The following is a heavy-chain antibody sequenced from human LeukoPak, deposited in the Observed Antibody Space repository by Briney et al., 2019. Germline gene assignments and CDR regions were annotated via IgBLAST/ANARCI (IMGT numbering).Heavy chain of an antibody. J-gene: IGHJ4*02. CDR2: MYYSGST. V-gene: IGHV4-59*01. CDR3: EAHPGYCSGGSCGNFDY. D-gene: IGHD2-15*01. Sequence: SETLSLTCTVSGGSISSYYWSWIRQPPGKGLECIGYMYYSGSTSYNPSLKSRVTISADTSKNQFSLKLSSVTAADTGVYYCEAHPGYCSGGSCGNFDYWGQGTLVTVSS. CDR1: GGSISSYY.